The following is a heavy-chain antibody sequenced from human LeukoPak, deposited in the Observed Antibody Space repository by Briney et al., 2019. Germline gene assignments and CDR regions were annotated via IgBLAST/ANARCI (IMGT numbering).Heavy chain of an antibody. CDR2: ISHDGII. CDR3: ARDMVVVVPAAKNYYYYGMDV. Sequence: GGSLRLSCETAGFTFSSYVMHWVRRTPGKGLVWVSRISHDGIISCADSVKGRFTISRDNAKNSLYLQMNSLRAEDTAVYYCARDMVVVVPAAKNYYYYGMDVWGQGTTVTVSS. V-gene: IGHV3-74*01. D-gene: IGHD2-2*01. CDR1: GFTFSSYV. J-gene: IGHJ6*02.